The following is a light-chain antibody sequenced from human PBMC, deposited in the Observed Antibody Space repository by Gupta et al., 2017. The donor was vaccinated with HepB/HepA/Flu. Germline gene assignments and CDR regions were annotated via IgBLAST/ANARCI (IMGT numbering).Light chain of an antibody. CDR3: SAWDSSRSAWL. V-gene: IGLV10-54*04. CDR1: NNNVVNHG. CDR2: RNQ. Sequence: HAGLTQQPSVSKALKHNATFTCTGNNNNVVNHGAAWLQQRQGHPPKLLSYRNQKRTPGIAETFSASSSKNTATPSITRLQPEDEADDYCSAWDSSRSAWLFGGGTKVTVL. J-gene: IGLJ3*02.